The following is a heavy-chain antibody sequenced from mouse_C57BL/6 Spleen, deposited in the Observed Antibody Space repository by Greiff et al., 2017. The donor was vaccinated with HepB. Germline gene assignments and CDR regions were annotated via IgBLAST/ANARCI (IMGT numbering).Heavy chain of an antibody. V-gene: IGHV1-50*01. CDR3: ASYYLFAY. CDR2: IDPSDSYT. CDR1: GYTFTSYW. J-gene: IGHJ3*01. Sequence: VQLQQPGAELVKPGASVKLSCKASGYTFTSYWMQWVKQRPGQGLEWIGEIDPSDSYTNYNQKFKGKATLTVDTSSSTAYMQLSSLTSEDSAVYYCASYYLFAYWGQGTLVTVSA. D-gene: IGHD1-1*01.